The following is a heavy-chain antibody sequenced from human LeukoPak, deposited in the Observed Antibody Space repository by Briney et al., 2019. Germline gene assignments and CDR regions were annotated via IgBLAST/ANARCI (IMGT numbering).Heavy chain of an antibody. V-gene: IGHV1-2*02. D-gene: IGHD6-13*01. CDR2: INPNSGGT. Sequence: ASVKVSCKASGYTFTGYYMHWVRQAPGQGLEWMGWINPNSGGTNYAQKLQGRVTMTTDTSTSTAYMELRSLRSDDTAVYYCARDPLSGRGSSSWSDYWGQGTLVTVSS. CDR1: GYTFTGYY. CDR3: ARDPLSGRGSSSWSDY. J-gene: IGHJ4*02.